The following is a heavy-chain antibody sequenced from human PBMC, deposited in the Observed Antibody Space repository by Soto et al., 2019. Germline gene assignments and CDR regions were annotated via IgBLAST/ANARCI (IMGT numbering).Heavy chain of an antibody. Sequence: QVQLQESGPGLVKPSETLSLTCTVSGGSISSYYWSWIRQPPGKGLEWIGYIYYSGSTNYNPSLTSRVTISGDTSKNQFSLKLSSVTAADTAVYYCARYGGYCSSTSGYFAEYFQHWGQGTLVTVSS. CDR3: ARYGGYCSSTSGYFAEYFQH. CDR1: GGSISSYY. V-gene: IGHV4-59*08. CDR2: IYYSGST. J-gene: IGHJ1*01. D-gene: IGHD2-2*01.